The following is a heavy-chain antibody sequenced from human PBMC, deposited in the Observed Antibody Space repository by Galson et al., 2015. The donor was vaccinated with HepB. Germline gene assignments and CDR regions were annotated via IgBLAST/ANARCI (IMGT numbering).Heavy chain of an antibody. V-gene: IGHV1-18*01. CDR1: GYTFTSYG. Sequence: SVKVSCKTSGYTFTSYGISWVRQAPGQGLEWMGWISAYNGNTNYAQKLQGRVTMTTDTSTSTAYMELRSLRSDDTAVYYCASSYYYDSSGYYDAFDIWGQGTMVTVSS. CDR2: ISAYNGNT. J-gene: IGHJ3*02. CDR3: ASSYYYDSSGYYDAFDI. D-gene: IGHD3-22*01.